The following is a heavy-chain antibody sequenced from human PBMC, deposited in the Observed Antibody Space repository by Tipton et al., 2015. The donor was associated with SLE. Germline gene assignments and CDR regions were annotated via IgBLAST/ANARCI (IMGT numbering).Heavy chain of an antibody. D-gene: IGHD6-13*01. CDR3: AREAAAGTGGFDY. V-gene: IGHV1-69*13. J-gene: IGHJ4*02. CDR1: GGTFSSYA. CDR2: IIPTFDTA. Sequence: QSGPEVKKPGSSVKVSCKASGGTFSSYAISWVRQAPGQGLEWMGRIIPTFDTANYAQKFQGRVTITADESTSTVYMELSRLRSEDTAVYYCAREAAAGTGGFDYWGQGTLVTVSS.